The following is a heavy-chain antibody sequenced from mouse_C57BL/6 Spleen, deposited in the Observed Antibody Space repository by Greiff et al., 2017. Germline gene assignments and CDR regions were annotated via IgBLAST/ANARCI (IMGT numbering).Heavy chain of an antibody. V-gene: IGHV1-69*01. CDR2: IDPSDSYP. D-gene: IGHD2-1*01. Sequence: QVQLKQPGAELVMPGASVKLSCKASGYPFTSYWMHWVKQRPGQGLEWIGEIDPSDSYPNYTQKFKGKSTLTVDKSSSTAYMQLSSLTSEDSAVYYCARGDYGNFFAYWGQGTLVTVSA. CDR1: GYPFTSYW. CDR3: ARGDYGNFFAY. J-gene: IGHJ3*01.